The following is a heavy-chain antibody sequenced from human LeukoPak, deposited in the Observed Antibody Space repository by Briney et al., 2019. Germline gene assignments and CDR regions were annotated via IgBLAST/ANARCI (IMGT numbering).Heavy chain of an antibody. CDR3: ASHDSSGYYDY. V-gene: IGHV4-59*01. CDR1: GGSISSYY. D-gene: IGHD3-22*01. CDR2: IYYSGST. Sequence: PSETLSLTCTVSGGSISSYYWSWIRQPPGKGLEWIGYIYYSGSTNYNPSLKSRVTISVDTSKNQFSLKLSSVTAADTAVYHCASHDSSGYYDYWGQGTLVTVSS. J-gene: IGHJ4*02.